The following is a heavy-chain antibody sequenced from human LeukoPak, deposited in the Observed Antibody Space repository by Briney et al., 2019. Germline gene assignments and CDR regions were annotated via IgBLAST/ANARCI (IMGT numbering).Heavy chain of an antibody. D-gene: IGHD4/OR15-4a*01. CDR2: IYSSVT. CDR1: GFTVSSNS. J-gene: IGHJ4*02. CDR3: ARRAGAYSHPYDY. V-gene: IGHV3-53*01. Sequence: GGSLRLSCTVSGFTVSSNSMSWVRQAPVKGLEWVSFIYSSVTHYSDSVKGRFTISRDNSKNTLFLQMNSLRAEDTAVYYCARRAGAYSHPYDYWGQGTLVTVSS.